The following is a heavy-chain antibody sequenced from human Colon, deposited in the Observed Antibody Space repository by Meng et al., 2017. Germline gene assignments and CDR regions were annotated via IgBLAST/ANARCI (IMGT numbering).Heavy chain of an antibody. CDR3: ARGTPSYSSSWYSY. V-gene: IGHV3-30*04. CDR1: GFTFTTYA. Sequence: GGSLRLSCAASGFTFTTYAMHWVRQPPGKGLEWVAVISYDGSNKFYADSVKGRFSISRGNSKNTVYLQMNSLRPEDTAVYYCARGTPSYSSSWYSYWGQGTLVTVSS. J-gene: IGHJ4*02. D-gene: IGHD6-13*01. CDR2: ISYDGSNK.